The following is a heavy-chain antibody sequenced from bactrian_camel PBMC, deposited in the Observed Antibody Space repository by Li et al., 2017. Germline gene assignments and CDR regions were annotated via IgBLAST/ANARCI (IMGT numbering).Heavy chain of an antibody. V-gene: IGHV3S53*01. D-gene: IGHD3*01. CDR3: AAGWARDSDYCVTSSTEYNY. CDR1: GYGFSMHC. J-gene: IGHJ4*01. Sequence: HVQLVESGGGSVQAGGSLRLSCVSGYGFSMHCMGWFRQAPGPGVKREAVAAVDDEGTPWIKPSLKGRFTVARDNVGNTLELQMRGLTPEDTAMYYCAAGWARDSDYCVTSSTEYNYWGQGTQVTVS. CDR2: VDDEGTP.